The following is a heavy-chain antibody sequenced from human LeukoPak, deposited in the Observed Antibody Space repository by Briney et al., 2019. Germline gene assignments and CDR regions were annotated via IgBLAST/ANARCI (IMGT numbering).Heavy chain of an antibody. J-gene: IGHJ3*02. Sequence: PGGSLRLSCAASGFTFSSYAMSWVRQAPGKGLVWVSRINSDGSSTSYADSVKGRFTISRDNAKNTLYLQMNSLRAEDTAVYYCARALVGAKKGAFDIWGQGTMVTVSS. CDR2: INSDGSST. CDR3: ARALVGAKKGAFDI. V-gene: IGHV3-74*01. CDR1: GFTFSSYA. D-gene: IGHD1-26*01.